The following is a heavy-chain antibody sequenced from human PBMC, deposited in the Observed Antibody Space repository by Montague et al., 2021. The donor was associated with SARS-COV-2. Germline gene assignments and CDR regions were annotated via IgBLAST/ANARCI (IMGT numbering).Heavy chain of an antibody. D-gene: IGHD5-12*01. Sequence: SETLSLTCTVSGGSISSTSYYWSWVRQPPGKGLEWIGRIYYSGSTYYNPSLKSRVTISVDTSKNQFSLKLSSVTAADTAVYYCARGCNGYGYHNAFDPWGQGTLVTVSS. J-gene: IGHJ5*02. V-gene: IGHV4-39*01. CDR1: GGSISSTSYY. CDR3: ARGCNGYGYHNAFDP. CDR2: IYYSGST.